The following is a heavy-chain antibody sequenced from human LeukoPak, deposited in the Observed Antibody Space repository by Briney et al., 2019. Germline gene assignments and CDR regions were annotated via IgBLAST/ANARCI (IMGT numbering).Heavy chain of an antibody. Sequence: GGSLRLSCAASGFTFSSYWMSWVRQAPGKGLEWVANIKQDGSEKSYVDSVKGRFTISRDNAKNSLYLQMNSLRADDTAVYYCARRDQQQLGVGAFDIWGQGTMVTVSS. CDR1: GFTFSSYW. D-gene: IGHD6-13*01. V-gene: IGHV3-7*02. CDR2: IKQDGSEK. J-gene: IGHJ3*02. CDR3: ARRDQQQLGVGAFDI.